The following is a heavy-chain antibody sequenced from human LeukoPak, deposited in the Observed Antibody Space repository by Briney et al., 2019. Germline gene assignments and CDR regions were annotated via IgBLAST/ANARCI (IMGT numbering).Heavy chain of an antibody. CDR3: SNSLNY. V-gene: IGHV3-7*01. J-gene: IGHJ4*02. D-gene: IGHD2-15*01. Sequence: GGSLRLSCVDSGFTFSRSWMDWVRQAPGKGLEWVANIKVDGSETYYVDSAKGRFTISRGNAKSSLYLQMDSLRVEDTAIYYCSNSLNYWGQGTLVTVSS. CDR2: IKVDGSET. CDR1: GFTFSRSW.